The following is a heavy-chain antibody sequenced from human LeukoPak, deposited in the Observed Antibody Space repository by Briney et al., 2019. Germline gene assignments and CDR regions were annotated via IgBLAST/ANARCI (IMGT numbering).Heavy chain of an antibody. V-gene: IGHV3-48*01. Sequence: GGSLRLSCAASGFTFSRYSMNWVRRAPGKGLEWVSYISSSSTIYYADSVKGRFTISRDNAKNSLYLQMDSLRAEDTAVYYCARGTYGDYSFDYWGQGTLVTVSS. J-gene: IGHJ4*02. CDR3: ARGTYGDYSFDY. D-gene: IGHD4-17*01. CDR1: GFTFSRYS. CDR2: ISSSSTI.